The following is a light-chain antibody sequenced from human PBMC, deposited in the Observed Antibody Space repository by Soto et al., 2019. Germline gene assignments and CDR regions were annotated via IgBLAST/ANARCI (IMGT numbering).Light chain of an antibody. Sequence: EIVLTQSPATLYVSPGERATLSCRARQSLSSNVAWYQQRPRQAPRLLIYDTSSMASDVPARFSGRGSGTEFTLTIASLQSEDFAIYNCQQYNHWPLMLSFGGGTPVQLK. CDR1: QSLSSN. J-gene: IGKJ4*01. CDR2: DTS. CDR3: QQYNHWPLMLS. V-gene: IGKV3-15*01.